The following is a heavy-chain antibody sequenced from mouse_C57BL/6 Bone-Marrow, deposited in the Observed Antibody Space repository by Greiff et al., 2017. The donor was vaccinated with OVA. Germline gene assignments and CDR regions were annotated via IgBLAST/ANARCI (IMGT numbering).Heavy chain of an antibody. V-gene: IGHV3-6*01. CDR1: GYSITSGYY. CDR3: ARDLDYGSSPAWFAY. Sequence: EVQLQQSGPGLVKPSQSLSLTCSVSGYSITSGYYWYWIRQFPGNKLEWMGYISYDGSNNYNPSFKNRISITRDTSTNQFYLQLNSVTTEDTATYYCARDLDYGSSPAWFAYWGQGTLVTVSA. J-gene: IGHJ3*01. CDR2: ISYDGSN. D-gene: IGHD1-1*01.